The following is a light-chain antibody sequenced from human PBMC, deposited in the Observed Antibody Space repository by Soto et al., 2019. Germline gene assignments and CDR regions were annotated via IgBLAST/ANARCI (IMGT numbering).Light chain of an antibody. Sequence: IVMTQSPATLSVSPGERATLSCRAGQSIDSKLAWYQQRPGQAPRLLIYAASTRATGIPARFSGSGSGTEFTLTISGLHSEDFGVYFCQQYKIWRTFGQGTDVEIK. CDR1: QSIDSK. V-gene: IGKV3-15*01. CDR2: AAS. CDR3: QQYKIWRT. J-gene: IGKJ1*01.